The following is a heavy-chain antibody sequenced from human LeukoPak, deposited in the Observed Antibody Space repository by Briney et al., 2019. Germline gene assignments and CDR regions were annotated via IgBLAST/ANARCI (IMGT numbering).Heavy chain of an antibody. J-gene: IGHJ3*02. V-gene: IGHV3-30*03. D-gene: IGHD6-13*01. Sequence: GGSLRLSCAASGFTFSSYSMNWVRQAPGKGLEWVAVISHDGSNKYYADSVKGRFTISRDNSKNTLYLQMNSLRAEDTAVYYCASTSSSWYFRAFDIWGQGSMVTVSS. CDR2: ISHDGSNK. CDR3: ASTSSSWYFRAFDI. CDR1: GFTFSSYS.